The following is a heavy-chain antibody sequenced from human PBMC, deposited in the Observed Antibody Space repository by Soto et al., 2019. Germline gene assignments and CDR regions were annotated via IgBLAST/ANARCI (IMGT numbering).Heavy chain of an antibody. Sequence: LSLTCTVSGGSISSGGYYWSWIRQHPGKGLEWIGYIYYSGSTYYNPSLKSRVTISVDTSKNQFSLKLSSVTAADTAVYYCARTSTYYYDSSGSPGPNWFGPWGQGTLVTVSS. CDR3: ARTSTYYYDSSGSPGPNWFGP. D-gene: IGHD3-22*01. J-gene: IGHJ5*02. CDR1: GGSISSGGYY. CDR2: IYYSGST. V-gene: IGHV4-31*03.